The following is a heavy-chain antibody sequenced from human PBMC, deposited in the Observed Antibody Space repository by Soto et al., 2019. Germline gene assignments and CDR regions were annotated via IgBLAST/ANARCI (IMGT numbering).Heavy chain of an antibody. CDR3: AIESEMATRHRLFDY. CDR2: INPNSGGT. V-gene: IGHV1-2*04. D-gene: IGHD5-12*01. J-gene: IGHJ4*02. CDR1: GYTFTGYY. Sequence: ASVKVSCKASGYTFTGYYMHWVRQAPGQGLEWMGWINPNSGGTNYAQKFQGWVTMTRDTSISTAYMELSRLRSDDTAVYYCAIESEMATRHRLFDYWGQGTLVTVSS.